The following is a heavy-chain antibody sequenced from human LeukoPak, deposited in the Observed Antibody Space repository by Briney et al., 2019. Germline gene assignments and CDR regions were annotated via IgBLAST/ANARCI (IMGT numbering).Heavy chain of an antibody. V-gene: IGHV1-69*05. CDR1: GGTFSSYA. D-gene: IGHD6-6*01. CDR2: IIPIFGTA. Sequence: EASVKVSCKASGGTFSSYAISWVRQAPGQGLEWMGGIIPIFGTANYAQKFQGRVTITTDESTSTAHMELSSLRSEDTAVYYCARDPQYSSSFDWFDPWGQGTLVTVSS. J-gene: IGHJ5*02. CDR3: ARDPQYSSSFDWFDP.